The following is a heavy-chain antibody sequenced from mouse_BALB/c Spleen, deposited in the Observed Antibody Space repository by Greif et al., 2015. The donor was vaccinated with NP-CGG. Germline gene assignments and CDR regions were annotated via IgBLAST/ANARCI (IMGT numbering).Heavy chain of an antibody. CDR2: INPRSGYT. D-gene: IGHD1-1*01. J-gene: IGHJ3*01. Sequence: QVQLKESAAELARPGASVKMSCKASGYTFTSYTMHWVKQRPGQGLEWIGYINPRSGYTEYSQKFKDKTTLTADKSSSTAYMQLSSLTSEDSAVYYCARFYYYGSREFAYWGQGTLVTVSA. CDR1: GYTFTSYT. CDR3: ARFYYYGSREFAY. V-gene: IGHV1-4*02.